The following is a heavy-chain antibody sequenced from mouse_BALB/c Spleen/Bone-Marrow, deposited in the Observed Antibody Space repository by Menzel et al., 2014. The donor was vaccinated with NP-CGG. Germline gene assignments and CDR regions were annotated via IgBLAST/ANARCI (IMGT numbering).Heavy chain of an antibody. Sequence: VQLQQSGAELVRPGASVKLSCRASGYSFISYWMNWVKQRPGQGLEWIGMIHPSDSETRLNQKFKDKAALTVDKSSSTVYIQLSSPTSEDSAVYYCARQDVTTTSDYWGHGTTLTVSS. CDR2: IHPSDSET. CDR3: ARQDVTTTSDY. D-gene: IGHD2-12*01. CDR1: GYSFISYW. V-gene: IGHV1-61*01. J-gene: IGHJ2*01.